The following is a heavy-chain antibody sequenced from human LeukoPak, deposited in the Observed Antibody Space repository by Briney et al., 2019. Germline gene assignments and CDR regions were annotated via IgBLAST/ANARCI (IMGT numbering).Heavy chain of an antibody. CDR1: GGSISGGGYY. V-gene: IGHV4-31*03. D-gene: IGHD6-13*01. CDR3: ARDHHSSSWYRLSYYYYYMDV. J-gene: IGHJ6*03. CDR2: SYYSGST. Sequence: PSETLSLTCTVSGGSISGGGYYWSWIRQHPGKGLEWIGYSYYSGSTYYNPSLKSRVTISVDTSKNQFSLKLSSVTAADTAVYYCARDHHSSSWYRLSYYYYYMDVWGKGTTVTVSS.